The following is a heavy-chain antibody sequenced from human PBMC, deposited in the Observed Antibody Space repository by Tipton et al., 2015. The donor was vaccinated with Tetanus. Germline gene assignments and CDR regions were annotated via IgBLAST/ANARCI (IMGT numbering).Heavy chain of an antibody. Sequence: SLRLSCEGSGFSFRDFGMNWVRQAPGKGPEWISYISYSSTSIYYADSVKGRFAVSRDNAKNSLFLQMNTLTDDDTAVYYCARLVSNAFDVWGQGTVVTVSS. CDR1: GFSFRDFG. CDR3: ARLVSNAFDV. V-gene: IGHV3-48*02. J-gene: IGHJ3*01. D-gene: IGHD2-8*02. CDR2: ISYSSTSI.